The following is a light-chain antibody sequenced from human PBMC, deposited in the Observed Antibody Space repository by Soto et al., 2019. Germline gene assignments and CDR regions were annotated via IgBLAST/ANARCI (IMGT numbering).Light chain of an antibody. CDR1: QSVSGN. Sequence: EIVMTQSPATLSLSPGERATLSCRTSQSVSGNLAWYQQRPGQAPRLLIYGASTRATDLPARFSGSGSGTECSLTISSLQAEDFAVYYCQQYNDWPPWTFGQGTKVEV. CDR3: QQYNDWPPWT. J-gene: IGKJ1*01. CDR2: GAS. V-gene: IGKV3-15*01.